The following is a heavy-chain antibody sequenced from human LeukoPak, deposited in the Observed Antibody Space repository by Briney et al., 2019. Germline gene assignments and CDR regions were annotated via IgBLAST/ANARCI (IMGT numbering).Heavy chain of an antibody. D-gene: IGHD4-11*01. J-gene: IGHJ3*02. CDR1: GYTFAAYY. V-gene: IGHV1-2*02. Sequence: ASVKVSCKASGYTFAAYYMYWVRQAPGQGLEWMGWIRPNSGGTNYTQKFQGRVTMTRDTSINTAYMELSRLTSDDTAVYYCAREPTTGLFDIWGQGTMVTVSS. CDR3: AREPTTGLFDI. CDR2: IRPNSGGT.